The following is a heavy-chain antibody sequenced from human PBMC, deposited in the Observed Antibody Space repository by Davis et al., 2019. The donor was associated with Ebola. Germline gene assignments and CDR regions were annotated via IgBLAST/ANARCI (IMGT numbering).Heavy chain of an antibody. CDR2: INPNSGGT. V-gene: IGHV1-2*04. J-gene: IGHJ6*02. Sequence: ASVKVSCKASGYTFTGYYMHWVRQAPGQGLEWMGWINPNSGGTNYAQKFQGWVTMTRDTSISTAYMELSRLRSDDTAVYYCARDDLVTTSYYYGMDVWGQGTTVTVSS. CDR3: ARDDLVTTSYYYGMDV. D-gene: IGHD4-17*01. CDR1: GYTFTGYY.